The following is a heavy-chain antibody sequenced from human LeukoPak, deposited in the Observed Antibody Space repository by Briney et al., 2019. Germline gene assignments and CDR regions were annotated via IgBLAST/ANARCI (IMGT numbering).Heavy chain of an antibody. CDR3: ARGKSGIYTRPFDY. CDR1: GFIVSDTY. D-gene: IGHD1-26*01. CDR2: LYSGGST. J-gene: IGHJ4*02. V-gene: IGHV3-66*01. Sequence: GGSLRLSCAVSGFIVSDTYMSWVRQAPGKGLEWVSLLYSGGSTHYADSVKGRFTISRDKSKNMLSLQMNSLRAEDTAVYYCARGKSGIYTRPFDYWARELWSPSPQ.